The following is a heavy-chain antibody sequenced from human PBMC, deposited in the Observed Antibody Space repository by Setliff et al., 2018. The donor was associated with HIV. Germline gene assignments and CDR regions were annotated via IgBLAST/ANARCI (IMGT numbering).Heavy chain of an antibody. D-gene: IGHD3-16*01. Sequence: GASVQVSCKTSGCTFRTSVISWGREATGQGREWVGRILPSLGMGDFAQKFQGRVTITADESTSTAYMELSSLRSDDTAVYYCGASQDSYSYLGYYYSGVNVWGQGTTVTVSS. J-gene: IGHJ6*02. CDR2: ILPSLGMG. V-gene: IGHV1-69*04. CDR3: GASQDSYSYLGYYYSGVNV. CDR1: GCTFRTSV.